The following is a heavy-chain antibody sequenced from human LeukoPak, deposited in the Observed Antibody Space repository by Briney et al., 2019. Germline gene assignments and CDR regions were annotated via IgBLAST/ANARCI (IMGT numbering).Heavy chain of an antibody. J-gene: IGHJ6*03. CDR1: GGSISSGGYS. D-gene: IGHD2-2*01. Sequence: PSETLSLTCAVSGGSISSGGYSWSWIRQPPGKGLEWIGYIYYSGSTYYNPSLKSRVTISVDTSKNQFSLKLSSVTAADTAVYYCARVPGRGLRRTYYYYMDVWGKGTTVTISS. CDR2: IYYSGST. V-gene: IGHV4-30-4*07. CDR3: ARVPGRGLRRTYYYYMDV.